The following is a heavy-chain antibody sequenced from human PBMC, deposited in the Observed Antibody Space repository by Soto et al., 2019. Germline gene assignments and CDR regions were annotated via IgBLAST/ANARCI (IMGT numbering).Heavy chain of an antibody. J-gene: IGHJ4*02. V-gene: IGHV4-59*01. Sequence: SETLSLTCTVSGGSISSYCWSWIRQPPGKGLEWIGYIYYSGSTNYNPSLKSRVTISVDTSKNQFSLKLSSVTAADTAVYYCARSGYGDYFDYWGQGTLVTVSS. CDR2: IYYSGST. CDR3: ARSGYGDYFDY. CDR1: GGSISSYC. D-gene: IGHD4-17*01.